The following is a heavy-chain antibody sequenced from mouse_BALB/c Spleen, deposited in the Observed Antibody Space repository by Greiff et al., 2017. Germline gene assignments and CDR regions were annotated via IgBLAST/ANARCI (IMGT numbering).Heavy chain of an antibody. CDR1: GYAFTNYL. CDR2: INPETGGT. V-gene: IGHV1-54*01. Sequence: QVQLKESGAELVRPGTSVKVSCKASGYAFTNYLIEWVKQRPGQGLEWIGVINPETGGTAYNQKFKGKATLTADKSSSTAYMELRSLTSEDSAVYYCTRSRYGNYYAMDYWGQGTSVTVSS. D-gene: IGHD2-1*01. J-gene: IGHJ4*01. CDR3: TRSRYGNYYAMDY.